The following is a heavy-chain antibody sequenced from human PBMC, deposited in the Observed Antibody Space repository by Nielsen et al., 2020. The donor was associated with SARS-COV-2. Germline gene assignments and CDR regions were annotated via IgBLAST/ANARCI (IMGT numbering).Heavy chain of an antibody. CDR3: ARGGGSTMIVAFGY. CDR2: IKQDGSEK. Sequence: GESLKISCAASGFTFNSYWMSWVRQAPGKGLEWVANIKQDGSEKYYVDSVKGRFTISRDNAKNSLYLQMNSLRAEDTAVYYCARGGGSTMIVAFGYWGQGTLVTVSS. V-gene: IGHV3-7*01. J-gene: IGHJ4*02. D-gene: IGHD3-22*01. CDR1: GFTFNSYW.